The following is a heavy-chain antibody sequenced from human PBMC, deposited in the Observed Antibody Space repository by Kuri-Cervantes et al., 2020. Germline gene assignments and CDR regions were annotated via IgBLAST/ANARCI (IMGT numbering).Heavy chain of an antibody. V-gene: IGHV2-5*02. CDR2: IYWDDDK. D-gene: IGHD6-13*01. Sequence: SGPTLVKPTQTLTLTCTFSGFSLFTSGDGVAWIRQPPGKALEWLSLIYWDDDKRYSPSLMSRLSITKDISKNQVILTLTNVDPVDTATYYCAHMTAAAGMVDWFDPGAREPWSPSPQ. CDR3: AHMTAAAGMVDWFDP. J-gene: IGHJ5*02. CDR1: GFSLFTSGDG.